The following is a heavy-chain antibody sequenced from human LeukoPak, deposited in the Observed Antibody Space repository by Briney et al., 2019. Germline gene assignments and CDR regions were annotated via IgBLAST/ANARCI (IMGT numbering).Heavy chain of an antibody. J-gene: IGHJ4*02. CDR1: GGSISSGDYS. Sequence: PSETLSLTCTVSGGSISSGDYSWSWIRQPTGRGLEWIGRIYTSGSTNYNPSLKSRVTMSVDTSKNQFSLKLSSVTAADTAVYYCARDHVRQQLPDYWGQGTLVTVSS. CDR3: ARDHVRQQLPDY. D-gene: IGHD6-13*01. CDR2: IYTSGST. V-gene: IGHV4-61*02.